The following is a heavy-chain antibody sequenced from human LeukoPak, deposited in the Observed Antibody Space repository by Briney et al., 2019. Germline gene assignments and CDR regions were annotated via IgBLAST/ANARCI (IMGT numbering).Heavy chain of an antibody. CDR2: INPNRGGT. V-gene: IGHV1-2*02. J-gene: IGHJ4*02. CDR3: ARVVGGYSGYEDY. CDR1: GYTFTGYY. D-gene: IGHD5-12*01. Sequence: ASVKVSCKASGYTFTGYYMHWVRQAPGQGLEWMGWINPNRGGTNYAQKFQGRVTMTRDTSISTAYMELSRLRSDDTAVYCCARVVGGYSGYEDYWGQGTLVTVSS.